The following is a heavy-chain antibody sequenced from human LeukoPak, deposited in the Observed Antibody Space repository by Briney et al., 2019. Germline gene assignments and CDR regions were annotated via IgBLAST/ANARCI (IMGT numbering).Heavy chain of an antibody. CDR3: AREGNRRAFDI. CDR1: GFTFSNYW. CDR2: IKQDETEK. D-gene: IGHD1-14*01. J-gene: IGHJ3*02. V-gene: IGHV3-7*01. Sequence: GGSLRLSCAASGFTFSNYWMSWVRQAPGKGLEWVTNIKQDETEKDYVDSVMGRFTISRDNAKNSLYLQMNSLRNEDTAVYYCAREGNRRAFDIWGQGTMVTASS.